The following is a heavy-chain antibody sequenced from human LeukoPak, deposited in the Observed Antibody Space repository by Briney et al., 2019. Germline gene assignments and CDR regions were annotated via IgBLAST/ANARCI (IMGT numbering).Heavy chain of an antibody. V-gene: IGHV3-23*01. D-gene: IGHD1-26*01. J-gene: IGHJ4*02. CDR2: ISGSGGST. Sequence: GGSLRLSCAASGFTFSSYAMSWVRQAPGKGLEWVSAISGSGGSTHYAHSMQGRFTISRDNSKTTLYLQMNSLRDEDTAVYYCAQSVLRGLPPDYWGQGTLVTVSS. CDR1: GFTFSSYA. CDR3: AQSVLRGLPPDY.